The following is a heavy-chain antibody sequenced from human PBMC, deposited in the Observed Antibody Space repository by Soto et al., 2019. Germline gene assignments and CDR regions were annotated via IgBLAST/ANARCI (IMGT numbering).Heavy chain of an antibody. V-gene: IGHV1-18*01. J-gene: IGHJ6*02. CDR2: ISPYTGNT. CDR3: VMVDNYVTPTPQDV. Sequence: ASVNVSCKASGYIFVNYGIAWVRQAPGQGLEWMGWISPYTGNTHSASKVQGRLTMTTDTSTSTAYMDLGSLTSDDTAVYYCVMVDNYVTPTPQDVWGQGTTVTLSS. D-gene: IGHD3-16*01. CDR1: GYIFVNYG.